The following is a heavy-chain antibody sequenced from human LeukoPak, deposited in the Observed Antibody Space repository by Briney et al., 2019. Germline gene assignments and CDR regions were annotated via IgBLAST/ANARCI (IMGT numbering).Heavy chain of an antibody. J-gene: IGHJ4*02. Sequence: PGGSLRLSCEASGFTFSSYGMSWVRQAPGKGLEWVSAISGSDDSTYYADSVRGRFTISRDVSKNTLFLQMNSLRAEDTALYYCTKAKYYHFDYWGQGTLVTVSS. CDR3: TKAKYYHFDY. CDR1: GFTFSSYG. D-gene: IGHD3-16*01. V-gene: IGHV3-23*01. CDR2: ISGSDDST.